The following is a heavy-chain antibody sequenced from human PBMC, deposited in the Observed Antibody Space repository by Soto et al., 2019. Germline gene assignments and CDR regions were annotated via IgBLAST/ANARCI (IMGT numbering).Heavy chain of an antibody. D-gene: IGHD3-16*01. CDR2: INVGNDNR. Sequence: ASVKVSCKASGYTFTNYAMHWVRQAPGQRLEWMGWINVGNDNRKYSQKFQGRVTITRDTSASTAYMELSSLRSEDTAVYYCTGSAVRPFGGLTGPFDYWGQGTLVTVSS. V-gene: IGHV1-3*01. CDR1: GYTFTNYA. J-gene: IGHJ4*02. CDR3: TGSAVRPFGGLTGPFDY.